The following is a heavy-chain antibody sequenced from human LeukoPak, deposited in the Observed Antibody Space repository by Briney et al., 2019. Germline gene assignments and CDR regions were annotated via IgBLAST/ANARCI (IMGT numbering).Heavy chain of an antibody. CDR2: IKQDGSEK. V-gene: IGHV3-7*01. D-gene: IGHD3-22*01. CDR1: GFTFDDYG. Sequence: GGSLRLSCAASGFTFDDYGMNWVRQAPGKGLEWVANIKQDGSEKYYVDSVKGRFTISRDNAKNSLYLQMNSLRAEDTAVYYCARDFGENYYDSSGYYSDWGQGTLVTVSS. CDR3: ARDFGENYYDSSGYYSD. J-gene: IGHJ4*02.